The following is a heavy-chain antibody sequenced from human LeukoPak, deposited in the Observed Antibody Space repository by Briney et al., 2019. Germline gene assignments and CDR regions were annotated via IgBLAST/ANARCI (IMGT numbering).Heavy chain of an antibody. V-gene: IGHV3-9*01. CDR1: GFTFDDYA. Sequence: GGSLRLSCAASGFTFDDYAMHWVRQAPGKGLEWVSGISWNSGSIGYADSVKGRFTISRDNAKNSLYLQMNSLRAEDTAVYYCARDFRSHDPWGQGTLVTVSS. CDR2: ISWNSGSI. CDR3: ARDFRSHDP. J-gene: IGHJ5*02.